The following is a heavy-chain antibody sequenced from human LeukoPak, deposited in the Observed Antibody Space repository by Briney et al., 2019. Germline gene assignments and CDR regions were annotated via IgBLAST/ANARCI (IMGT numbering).Heavy chain of an antibody. CDR3: ARLGPASSGWPESIDY. J-gene: IGHJ4*02. CDR2: IKRDGSEK. D-gene: IGHD6-19*01. CDR1: GFTFNSYW. Sequence: GGSLRLSCAASGFTFNSYWMNWVRQAPGKGLEWVANIKRDGSEKYYVDSVKGRFTISRDNAKNSLDLQMNSLRVEDTAVYYCARLGPASSGWPESIDYWGQGTLVTVSS. V-gene: IGHV3-7*03.